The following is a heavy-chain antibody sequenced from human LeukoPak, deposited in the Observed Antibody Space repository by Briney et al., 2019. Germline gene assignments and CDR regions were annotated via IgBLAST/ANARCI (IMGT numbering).Heavy chain of an antibody. J-gene: IGHJ4*02. V-gene: IGHV4-59*01. CDR2: IYYSGST. D-gene: IGHD1-26*01. CDR3: AGGGSGIYYHY. Sequence: SETLSLTCTVSGGSITSYHYSWIRQPPGKGLEWIGYIYYSGSTNYNPSLKSRVTISVDTSKNQFSLKLSSVTAADTAVYYCAGGGSGIYYHYWGQGTLVTVSS. CDR1: GGSITSYH.